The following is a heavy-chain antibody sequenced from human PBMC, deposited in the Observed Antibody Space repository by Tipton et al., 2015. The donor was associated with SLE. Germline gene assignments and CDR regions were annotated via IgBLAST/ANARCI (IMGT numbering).Heavy chain of an antibody. Sequence: TLSLTCAVYGGSFSDYYWSWIRQTPGEGLEWIGEINHTGGTNYNPSLESRVTMSVDTSKNQSSLKLTSVTAADTAVYYCARRVNFLGSYRRAHPYFDLWGHGALVTVSS. CDR2: INHTGGT. D-gene: IGHD3-16*02. CDR1: GGSFSDYY. V-gene: IGHV4-34*01. CDR3: ARRVNFLGSYRRAHPYFDL. J-gene: IGHJ4*01.